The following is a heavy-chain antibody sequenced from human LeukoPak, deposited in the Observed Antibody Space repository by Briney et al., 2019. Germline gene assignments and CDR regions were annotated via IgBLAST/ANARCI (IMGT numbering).Heavy chain of an antibody. CDR2: TTQSGESS. Sequence: GGSLRLSCVASGFTFSNKAMSWVRQAPGMGLEWVTSTTQSGESSGYADSVKGRFTISRDNSKNTLFLQMDSLRVEDTAVYYCARESGGDWGYFDDWGQGTLVTVSS. V-gene: IGHV3-23*01. CDR1: GFTFSNKA. CDR3: ARESGGDWGYFDD. J-gene: IGHJ4*02. D-gene: IGHD2-21*02.